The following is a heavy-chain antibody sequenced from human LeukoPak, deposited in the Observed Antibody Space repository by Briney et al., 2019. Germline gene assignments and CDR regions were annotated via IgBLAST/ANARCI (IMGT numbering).Heavy chain of an antibody. Sequence: GGSLRLSCAASGFTFSSYAMHWVRQAPGKGLEWVAVISYDGSNKYYADSVKGRFTISRDNSKNTLYLQMNSLRAEDTAVYYCAREAVNVVGNRGYYFDYWGQGTLVTVSS. CDR2: ISYDGSNK. D-gene: IGHD2-15*01. CDR3: AREAVNVVGNRGYYFDY. J-gene: IGHJ4*02. V-gene: IGHV3-30-3*01. CDR1: GFTFSSYA.